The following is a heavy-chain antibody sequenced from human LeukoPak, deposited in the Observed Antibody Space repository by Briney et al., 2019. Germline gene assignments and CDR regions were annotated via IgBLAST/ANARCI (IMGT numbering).Heavy chain of an antibody. J-gene: IGHJ4*02. Sequence: ASVKVSCKASGGTFSSYAISWVRQAPGQGLEWMGRIIPILGIANYAQKFQGRVTITADKSTSTAYMELSSLRSEDTAVYYCVVCYYDSSGPPGDYWGQGTLVTVSS. D-gene: IGHD3-22*01. CDR2: IIPILGIA. CDR3: VVCYYDSSGPPGDY. CDR1: GGTFSSYA. V-gene: IGHV1-69*04.